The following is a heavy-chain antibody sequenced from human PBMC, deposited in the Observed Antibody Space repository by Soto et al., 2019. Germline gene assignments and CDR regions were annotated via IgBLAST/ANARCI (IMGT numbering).Heavy chain of an antibody. CDR2: IYYSGST. J-gene: IGHJ4*02. D-gene: IGHD7-27*01. V-gene: IGHV4-34*01. CDR3: ARTTGDVDY. CDR1: GGSFSGYY. Sequence: SETLSLTCAVYGGSFSGYYWSWIRQPPGKGLEWIGEIYYSGSTYYNPSLKSRVTISVDTSKNQFSLKLSSVTAADTAVYYCARTTGDVDYWGQGTLVTVSS.